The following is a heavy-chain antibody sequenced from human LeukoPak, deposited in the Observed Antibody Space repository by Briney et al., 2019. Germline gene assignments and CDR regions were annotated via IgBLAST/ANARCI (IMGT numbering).Heavy chain of an antibody. D-gene: IGHD3-10*01. Sequence: PSETLSLTCTVSGSSISSFYWSWIWQPPGKGLEWIGYIYYSGSTNQNPSLQSRVTMSVDTSKNQFSLKLTSVTAADTAVYYCASLRVLFFGAPLPPPSHCYIDVWGKGTPVTVSS. J-gene: IGHJ6*03. V-gene: IGHV4-59*01. CDR3: ASLRVLFFGAPLPPPSHCYIDV. CDR2: IYYSGST. CDR1: GSSISSFY.